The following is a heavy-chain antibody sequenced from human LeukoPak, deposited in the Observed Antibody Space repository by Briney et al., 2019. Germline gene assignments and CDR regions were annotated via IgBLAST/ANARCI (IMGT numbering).Heavy chain of an antibody. J-gene: IGHJ4*02. D-gene: IGHD2-2*01. CDR2: IIPIFGTA. Sequence: GASVKVSCKASGGTFSSYAISWVRQAPGQGLEWMGGIIPIFGTANYAQKFQGRVTITADESTSTAYMELSSLRSEDTAVYYCAQSPEGYCSSTSCFDYWGQGTLVTVSS. CDR3: AQSPEGYCSSTSCFDY. V-gene: IGHV1-69*01. CDR1: GGTFSSYA.